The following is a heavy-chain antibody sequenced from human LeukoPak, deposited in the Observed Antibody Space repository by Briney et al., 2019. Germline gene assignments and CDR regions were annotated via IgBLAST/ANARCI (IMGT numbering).Heavy chain of an antibody. CDR1: GGSISSYY. J-gene: IGHJ3*02. Sequence: SEALSLTCTVSGGSISSYYWSWIRQPPGKGLEWIGNIYYSGSINYNPSLKSRVTISVDTSKNQFSLNLRSVTAADTAVFYCARVHRLVPGPFHIWGQGTMVIASS. V-gene: IGHV4-59*01. CDR2: IYYSGSI. CDR3: ARVHRLVPGPFHI. D-gene: IGHD6-6*01.